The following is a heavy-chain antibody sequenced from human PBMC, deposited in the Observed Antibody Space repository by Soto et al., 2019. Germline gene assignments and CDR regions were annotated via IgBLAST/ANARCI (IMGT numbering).Heavy chain of an antibody. D-gene: IGHD3-10*01. Sequence: GGSLRLSCAASGFTFSSYAMSWVRQAPGKGLEWVSAISGSGGSTYYADSVKGRFTISRDNSKNTLYLQMNSLRAEDTAVYYWAKASVEGSGSYSSRHNWFDPWGQGTLVTVSS. J-gene: IGHJ5*02. V-gene: IGHV3-23*01. CDR3: AKASVEGSGSYSSRHNWFDP. CDR1: GFTFSSYA. CDR2: ISGSGGST.